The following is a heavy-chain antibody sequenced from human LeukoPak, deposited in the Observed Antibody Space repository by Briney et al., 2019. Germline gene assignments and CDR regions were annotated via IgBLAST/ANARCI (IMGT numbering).Heavy chain of an antibody. CDR1: GFTFSSYG. CDR2: ISGSGGRT. Sequence: PGGSLRLSCAASGFTFSSYGMSWVRQAPGKGLEWVSAISGSGGRTYYADSVKGRFTISRDNSKNTLYLQMNSLRAEDTAKYYCAKAPVTTCSGAYCYPFDYWGQGTLVTVSS. CDR3: AKAPVTTCSGAYCYPFDY. J-gene: IGHJ4*02. D-gene: IGHD2-15*01. V-gene: IGHV3-23*01.